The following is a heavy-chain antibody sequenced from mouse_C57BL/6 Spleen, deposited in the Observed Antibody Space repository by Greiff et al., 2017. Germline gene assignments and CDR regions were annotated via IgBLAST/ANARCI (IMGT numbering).Heavy chain of an antibody. D-gene: IGHD1-1*01. V-gene: IGHV1-80*01. J-gene: IGHJ3*01. CDR2: ISPGDGDT. Sequence: VQRVESGAELVKPGASVKISCKASGYAFSSYWMNWVKQRPGKGLEWIGQISPGDGDTNYNGKFKGKATLTADKSSSTAYMQLSSLTSEDSAVYFCARSATTVVERFAYWGQGTLVTVSA. CDR1: GYAFSSYW. CDR3: ARSATTVVERFAY.